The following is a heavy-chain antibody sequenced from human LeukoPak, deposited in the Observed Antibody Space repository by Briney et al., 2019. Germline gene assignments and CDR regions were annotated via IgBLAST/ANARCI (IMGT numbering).Heavy chain of an antibody. CDR1: GGSISSYY. D-gene: IGHD3-9*01. J-gene: IGHJ4*02. CDR3: ARVRGYDILTGQIDY. Sequence: PSETLSLTCTVSGGSISSYYWSWIRQPPGKGLEWIGYIYYSGSTNYNPSLKSRVTISVDKSKNQFSLKLSSVTAADTAVYYCARVRGYDILTGQIDYWGQGTLVTVSS. V-gene: IGHV4-59*12. CDR2: IYYSGST.